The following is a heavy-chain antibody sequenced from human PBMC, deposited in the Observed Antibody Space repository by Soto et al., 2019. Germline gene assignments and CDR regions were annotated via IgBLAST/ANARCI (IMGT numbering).Heavy chain of an antibody. D-gene: IGHD1-26*01. V-gene: IGHV3-23*01. Sequence: EVQVLESGGGLVQPGGSLRLSCAASGFPFSSYAMSLVRQAPGKVLEWVSTIHGCVDYTHYTDSVKGRFTITRDNSRNTLYLKMNSLRAEDTAVYYCAKNRGSGSYTNWNFDVWGRGTLVTVSS. CDR3: AKNRGSGSYTNWNFDV. CDR2: IHGCVDYT. J-gene: IGHJ2*01. CDR1: GFPFSSYA.